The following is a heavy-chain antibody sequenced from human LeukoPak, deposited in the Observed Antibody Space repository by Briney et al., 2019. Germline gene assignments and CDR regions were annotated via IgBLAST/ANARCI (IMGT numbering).Heavy chain of an antibody. D-gene: IGHD3-10*01. Sequence: SETLSLTCTVSGGSISSDSYYWSWIRQPAGKGLEWIGRIYNSGATYYNPSLKSRVTMSVDTSKNQFSLKVSSVTAADTAVYYCASLSRASWFFDYWGQGTLVTVSS. V-gene: IGHV4-61*02. CDR1: GGSISSDSYY. J-gene: IGHJ4*02. CDR3: ASLSRASWFFDY. CDR2: IYNSGAT.